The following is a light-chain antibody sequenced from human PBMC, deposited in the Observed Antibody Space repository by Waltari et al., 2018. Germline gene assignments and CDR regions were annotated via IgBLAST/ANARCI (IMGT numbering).Light chain of an antibody. CDR3: QQYNNWPPWT. Sequence: EIVMTQSPATLSVSPGERAPLPCRASQSVRNNLVWYQQKPGQAPRLLIYGASTRVTGIPVRFSGSGSGTEFTLTISSLQSEDFAVYYCQQYNNWPPWTFGQGTKVEIK. V-gene: IGKV3-15*01. J-gene: IGKJ1*01. CDR1: QSVRNN. CDR2: GAS.